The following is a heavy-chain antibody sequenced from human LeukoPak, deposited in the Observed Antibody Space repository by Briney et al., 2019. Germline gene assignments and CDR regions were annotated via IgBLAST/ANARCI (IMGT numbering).Heavy chain of an antibody. CDR1: GYTFTSYD. Sequence: GASVKVSCKASGYTFTSYDINWVRQATGQGLEWMGWMNPNSGNTGYAQKFQGRVTITRNTSISTAYMELSSLRSEDTAVYYCARGGEYSGSYYDWFDPWGQGTLVIVSS. CDR3: ARGGEYSGSYYDWFDP. D-gene: IGHD1-26*01. V-gene: IGHV1-8*03. CDR2: MNPNSGNT. J-gene: IGHJ5*02.